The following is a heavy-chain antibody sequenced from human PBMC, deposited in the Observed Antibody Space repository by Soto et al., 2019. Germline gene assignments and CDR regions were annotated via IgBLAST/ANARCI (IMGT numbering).Heavy chain of an antibody. J-gene: IGHJ4*02. CDR1: GGSFSGYY. CDR3: ARGGTYYYGSGSYSY. CDR2: INHSGST. Sequence: QVQLQQWGAGLLKPSETLSLTCAVYGGSFSGYYWSWICQPPGKGLEWIWEINHSGSTNYNPSLKSRVTISVDTSKNQFSLKLSSVTAADTAVYYCARGGTYYYGSGSYSYWGQGTLVTVSS. V-gene: IGHV4-34*01. D-gene: IGHD3-10*01.